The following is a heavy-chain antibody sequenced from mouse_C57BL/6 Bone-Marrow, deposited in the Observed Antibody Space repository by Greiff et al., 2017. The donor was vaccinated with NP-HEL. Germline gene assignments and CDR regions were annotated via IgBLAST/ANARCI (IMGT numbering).Heavy chain of an antibody. Sequence: EVKLVESGGGLVKPGGSLKLSCAASGFTFSDYGMHWVRQAPEKGLEWVAYLSSGSSTIYYVDTVKGRFTISRDNAKNTLFLQMTSLRSEDTAMYYCARIYYGNYVYAMDYWGQGTSVTVSS. V-gene: IGHV5-17*01. CDR1: GFTFSDYG. CDR3: ARIYYGNYVYAMDY. J-gene: IGHJ4*01. CDR2: LSSGSSTI. D-gene: IGHD2-1*01.